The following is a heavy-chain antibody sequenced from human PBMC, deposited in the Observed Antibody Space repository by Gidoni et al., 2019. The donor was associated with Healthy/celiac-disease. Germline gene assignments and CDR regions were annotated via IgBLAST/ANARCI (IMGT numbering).Heavy chain of an antibody. CDR3: AKEYYDFWSGYQSYYMDV. Sequence: QVQLVESGGGVVHPGRSLSLSCAASGFTFSSYGLHWVRQAPGKGLEWVAVISDDGSNKYYADSVKGRFTISRDNSKNTLYLQMNSLRAEDTAVYYCAKEYYDFWSGYQSYYMDVWGKGTTVTVSS. V-gene: IGHV3-30*18. D-gene: IGHD3-3*01. J-gene: IGHJ6*03. CDR2: ISDDGSNK. CDR1: GFTFSSYG.